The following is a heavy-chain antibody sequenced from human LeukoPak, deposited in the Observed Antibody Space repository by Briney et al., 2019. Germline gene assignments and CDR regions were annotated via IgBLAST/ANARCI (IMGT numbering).Heavy chain of an antibody. CDR1: GYTFNTHS. CDR3: ARGRYAASSVSDF. J-gene: IGHJ4*02. Sequence: ASVKVSCKASGYTFNTHSINWVRQAPGQGLEWMGGISAYNGNSKYAQKFHGRVTMTADTSTSTAYMDLRTLRSDDTAVYFCARGRYAASSVSDFWGQGTLVTVSS. V-gene: IGHV1-18*01. CDR2: ISAYNGNS. D-gene: IGHD6-6*01.